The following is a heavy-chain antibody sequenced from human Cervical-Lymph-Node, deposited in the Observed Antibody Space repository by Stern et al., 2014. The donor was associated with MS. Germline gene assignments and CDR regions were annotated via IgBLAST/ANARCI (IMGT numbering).Heavy chain of an antibody. Sequence: EVQLVESGGGLVQPGGSLRLSCAVSGFTVRTYSMIWVRQAPGTGLQWVSSISRTGTTIYYADSVKGRFTSSRDNAKNSLYLQMNSLSAEDTAVYYCARDHVVLGVILSNFDYWGQGTLVTVSS. CDR1: GFTVRTYS. J-gene: IGHJ4*02. CDR2: ISRTGTTI. V-gene: IGHV3-48*01. D-gene: IGHD2-2*01. CDR3: ARDHVVLGVILSNFDY.